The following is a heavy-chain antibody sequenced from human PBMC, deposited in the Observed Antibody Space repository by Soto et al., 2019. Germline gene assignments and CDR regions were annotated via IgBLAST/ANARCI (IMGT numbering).Heavy chain of an antibody. CDR2: IFTSGRT. V-gene: IGHV4-4*07. J-gene: IGHJ6*02. CDR3: AGDQGYYYSGMDV. Sequence: SETLSLTCTISGDSISSYYWSWIRQPAGKGLEWIGRIFTSGRTHYNPSLKSRVTMSVDTAKNQLSLKLTSVTAADPAVYFCAGDQGYYYSGMDVWGQGTTVTVSS. CDR1: GDSISSYY.